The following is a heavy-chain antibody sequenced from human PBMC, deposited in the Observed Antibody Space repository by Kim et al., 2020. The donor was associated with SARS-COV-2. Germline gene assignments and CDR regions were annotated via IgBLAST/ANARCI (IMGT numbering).Heavy chain of an antibody. CDR1: GYSISSGYY. Sequence: SETLSLTCTVSGYSISSGYYWGWIRQPPGKGLEWIGSIHHSGSTYYNPSLKSRVTISVDRSKNQFSLKLSSVTAADTAVYYCVRCPSSSSWGVDPWGQGTLVTVSS. J-gene: IGHJ5*02. CDR2: IHHSGST. D-gene: IGHD6-13*01. CDR3: VRCPSSSSWGVDP. V-gene: IGHV4-38-2*02.